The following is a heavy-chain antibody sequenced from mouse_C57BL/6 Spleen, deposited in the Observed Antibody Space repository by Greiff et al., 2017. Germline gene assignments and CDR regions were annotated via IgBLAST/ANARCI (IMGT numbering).Heavy chain of an antibody. Sequence: QVQLQQSGAELARPGASVKLSCKASGYTFTSYGISWVKQRPGQGLEWIGEIYPRSGNTYYNEKFKGKATLTADKSSSTVYMALRSLASEDSAVYFCARYYDYDAMDDWGQGTSVTVSS. CDR2: IYPRSGNT. CDR3: ARYYDYDAMDD. D-gene: IGHD1-1*02. V-gene: IGHV1-81*01. CDR1: GYTFTSYG. J-gene: IGHJ4*01.